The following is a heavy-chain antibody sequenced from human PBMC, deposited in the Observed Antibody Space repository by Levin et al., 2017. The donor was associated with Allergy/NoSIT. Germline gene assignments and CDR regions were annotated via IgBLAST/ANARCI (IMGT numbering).Heavy chain of an antibody. V-gene: IGHV1-18*01. CDR1: GYTFTSYG. CDR2: ISAYNGNT. CDR3: ARDGGITGTVFLSWFGENLWFDP. J-gene: IGHJ5*02. Sequence: EASVKVSCKASGYTFTSYGISWVRQAPGQGLEWMGWISAYNGNTNYAQKLQGRVTMTTDTSTSTAYMEPRSLRSDDTAVYYCARDGGITGTVFLSWFGENLWFDPWGQGTLVTVSS. D-gene: IGHD1-7*01.